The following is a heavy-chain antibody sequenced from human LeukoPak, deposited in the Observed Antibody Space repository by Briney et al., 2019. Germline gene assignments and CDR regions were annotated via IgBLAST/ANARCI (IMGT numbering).Heavy chain of an antibody. CDR3: ARSPLYDFWSGYHFDY. Sequence: SETLSLTCAVYGGSFSGYYWSWIRQHPGKGLEWIGYIYYSGSTYYNPSLKSRVTISVDTSKNQFSLKLSSVTAADTAVYYCARSPLYDFWSGYHFDYWGQGTLVTVSS. V-gene: IGHV4-31*11. D-gene: IGHD3-3*01. CDR1: GGSFSGYY. J-gene: IGHJ4*02. CDR2: IYYSGST.